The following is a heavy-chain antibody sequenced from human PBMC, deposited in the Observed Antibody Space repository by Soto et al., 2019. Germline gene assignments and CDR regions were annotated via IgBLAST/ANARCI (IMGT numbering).Heavy chain of an antibody. CDR2: IYPGGVNI. V-gene: IGHV1-46*01. CDR3: ARHGGAAHGFSGGTWFDP. J-gene: IGHJ5*02. D-gene: IGHD6-13*01. Sequence: ASVKVSCKAIGYSFTSHYMHWVRQAPGQGLEWMGTIYPGGVNIGYAQKFKGRVIIAIDTSKNQFSLNLASVTAEDTAVYYCARHGGAAHGFSGGTWFDPWGQGILVTVSS. CDR1: GYSFTSHY.